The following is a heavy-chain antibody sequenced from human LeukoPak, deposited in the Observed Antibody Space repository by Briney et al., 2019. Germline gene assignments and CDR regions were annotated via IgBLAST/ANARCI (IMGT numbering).Heavy chain of an antibody. D-gene: IGHD6-13*01. CDR1: GGSIYSYY. Sequence: PSETLSLTCTVSGGSIYSYYWSWIRQPPGKGLEGIGYIYNSGSTNYNPSLKSRVTISVDTSKNQFSLKLSSVTAADTAVYYCAREGGYSSPFNYWGQGTLVTVSS. J-gene: IGHJ4*02. V-gene: IGHV4-59*01. CDR3: AREGGYSSPFNY. CDR2: IYNSGST.